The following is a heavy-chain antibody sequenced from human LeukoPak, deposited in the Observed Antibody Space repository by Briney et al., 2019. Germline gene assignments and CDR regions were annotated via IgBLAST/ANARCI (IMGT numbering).Heavy chain of an antibody. CDR3: AKVGGFFWSGYYTGANYYYYMDV. Sequence: GGSLRLSCAASGFTFSSYAMSWVRQAPGKGLEWVSAISGSGGSTYYADSVKGRFTISRDNSKNTLYLQMNSLRAEDTAVYYCAKVGGFFWSGYYTGANYYYYMDVWGKGTTVTVSS. J-gene: IGHJ6*03. D-gene: IGHD3-3*01. V-gene: IGHV3-23*01. CDR2: ISGSGGST. CDR1: GFTFSSYA.